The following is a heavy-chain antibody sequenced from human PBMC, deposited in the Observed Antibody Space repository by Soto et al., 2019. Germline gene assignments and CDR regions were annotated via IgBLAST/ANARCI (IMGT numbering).Heavy chain of an antibody. CDR1: GGSISSYY. V-gene: IGHV4-4*07. D-gene: IGHD3-10*01. CDR2: IYTSGST. CDR3: ARDRGVRTNPINNWFDP. J-gene: IGHJ5*02. Sequence: PSETLSLTCTVSGGSISSYYWSWIRQPAGKGLEWIGRIYTSGSTNYNPSLKSRVTMSVDTSKNQFSLKLSSVTAADTAVYYCARDRGVRTNPINNWFDPWGQGTLVTVSS.